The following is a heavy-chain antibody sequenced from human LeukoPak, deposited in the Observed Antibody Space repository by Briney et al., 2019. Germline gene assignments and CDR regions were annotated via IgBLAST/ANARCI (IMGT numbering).Heavy chain of an antibody. D-gene: IGHD2-2*01. Sequence: GGSLRLSCAASGFTFSHYAMHWVRQAPGKGLEWVAVIWYDGSHDTYKDSVKGRFTVSRDNFKNALHLQMNSLRVEDTAVYYCAKEGDYCSSSGCHKRGIDYWGQGTLVTVSS. CDR1: GFTFSHYA. CDR3: AKEGDYCSSSGCHKRGIDY. CDR2: IWYDGSHD. V-gene: IGHV3-33*06. J-gene: IGHJ4*02.